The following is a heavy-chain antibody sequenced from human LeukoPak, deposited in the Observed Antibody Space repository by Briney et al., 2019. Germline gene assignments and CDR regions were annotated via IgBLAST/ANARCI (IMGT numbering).Heavy chain of an antibody. Sequence: GGSLRLSCAASGFTFSSYAMNWVRQAPGKGLEWVASVSGSGVSTYYADSVKGRFTISRDNSRNTLYLQMNSLRAEDTAAYYCTKDHGSYGSGSLLFDYWGQGTLVTDSS. J-gene: IGHJ4*02. CDR1: GFTFSSYA. V-gene: IGHV3-23*01. D-gene: IGHD3-10*01. CDR2: VSGSGVST. CDR3: TKDHGSYGSGSLLFDY.